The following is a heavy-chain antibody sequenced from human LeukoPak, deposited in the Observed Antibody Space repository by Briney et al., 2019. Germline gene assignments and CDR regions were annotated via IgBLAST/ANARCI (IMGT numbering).Heavy chain of an antibody. D-gene: IGHD2-2*01. V-gene: IGHV4-59*01. CDR3: AARQLTVDY. CDR1: GGSINSYY. Sequence: PSETLSLTCTVSGGSINSYYWSWIRQPPGKGLEWIGYIYYSGSTNYNPSLKSRVTISVDTSKNQFSLKLSSVTAADTAVYYCAARQLTVDYWGQGTLVTVSS. CDR2: IYYSGST. J-gene: IGHJ4*02.